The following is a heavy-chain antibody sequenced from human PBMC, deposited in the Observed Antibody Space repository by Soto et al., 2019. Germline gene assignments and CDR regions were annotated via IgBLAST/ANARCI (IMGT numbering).Heavy chain of an antibody. D-gene: IGHD1-26*01. J-gene: IGHJ4*02. CDR2: ISSSSSTI. CDR3: ARVSSQSGFDY. Sequence: EVPLVESGGGLVQPGGSLRLSCAASGFTFSSYSMNWVRQAPGKGLEWVSYISSSSSTIYYADSVKGRFTISRDNAKNSLYLQMNSLRAEDTAVYYCARVSSQSGFDYWGQGTLVTVSS. V-gene: IGHV3-48*01. CDR1: GFTFSSYS.